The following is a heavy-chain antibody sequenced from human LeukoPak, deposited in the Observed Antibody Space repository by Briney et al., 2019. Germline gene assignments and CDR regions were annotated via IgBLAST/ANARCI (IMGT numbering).Heavy chain of an antibody. CDR1: GFTFSSYA. Sequence: GGSLRLSCAASGFTFSSYAMSWVRQAPGKGLEWVSAISDSDGNTYYADSVKGRFTISRDNSKNTLYLQMNSLRAEDTAVYYCASALRTYYYFDYWGQGTLVTVSS. CDR3: ASALRTYYYFDY. D-gene: IGHD1-26*01. J-gene: IGHJ4*02. CDR2: ISDSDGNT. V-gene: IGHV3-23*01.